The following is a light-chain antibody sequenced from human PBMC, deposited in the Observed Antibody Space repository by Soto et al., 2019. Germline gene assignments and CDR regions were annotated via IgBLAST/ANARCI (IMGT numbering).Light chain of an antibody. CDR3: QQPHTTPTCT. CDR1: QNINRF. V-gene: IGKV1-39*01. J-gene: IGKJ1*01. Sequence: DIQMTQSPSSLSASVGDRVTITCRSSQNINRFLNWYQQKPGKAPKLLIYAASSLRSGVPSRFSGSGSGTDFTLTISSLQPEDFATYYCQQPHTTPTCTLGQGTKVDTK. CDR2: AAS.